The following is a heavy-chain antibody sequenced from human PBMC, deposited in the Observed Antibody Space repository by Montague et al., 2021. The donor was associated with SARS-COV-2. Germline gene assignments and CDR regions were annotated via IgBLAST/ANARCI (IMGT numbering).Heavy chain of an antibody. J-gene: IGHJ4*02. CDR2: INQSGRTN. Sequence: SETLSLTCAVYGGSFSGYCWSWIRQPPEKGLEWIGEINQSGRTNNNNPSLKSRVIISVDTSKNQFSLKLSSVTAADTTVYYCARVKRGYYYGLGVSAHFDYWGQGTLVTVSA. V-gene: IGHV4-34*01. D-gene: IGHD3-10*01. CDR3: ARVKRGYYYGLGVSAHFDY. CDR1: GGSFSGYC.